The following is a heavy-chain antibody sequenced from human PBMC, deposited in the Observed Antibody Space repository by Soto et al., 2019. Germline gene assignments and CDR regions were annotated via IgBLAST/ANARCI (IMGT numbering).Heavy chain of an antibody. CDR3: TRCGIRYHSIGYYLGIDGMDV. Sequence: QVQLVQSGAEVKKPESSVRVSCKASGGTFNSYAITWVRQAPGQGLEWMGGTIPMFGTTNYAEKFQGRVTITADESXHTADMELSSLRSDDTAVYYCTRCGIRYHSIGYYLGIDGMDVWGQGTTVIVSS. V-gene: IGHV1-69*12. J-gene: IGHJ6*02. CDR1: GGTFNSYA. CDR2: TIPMFGTT. D-gene: IGHD3-22*01.